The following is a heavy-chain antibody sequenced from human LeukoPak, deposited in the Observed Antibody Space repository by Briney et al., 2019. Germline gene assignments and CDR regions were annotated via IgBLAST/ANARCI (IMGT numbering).Heavy chain of an antibody. CDR2: IYTSGST. Sequence: SETLSLTCTVSGGSISSYYWSWIRQPAGKGLEWIGRIYTSGSTNYNPSLESRVTMSVDTSKNQFSLKLSSVTAADTAVYYCARDRSSSWYVDDAFDIWGQGTMVTVSS. J-gene: IGHJ3*02. D-gene: IGHD6-13*01. CDR3: ARDRSSSWYVDDAFDI. CDR1: GGSISSYY. V-gene: IGHV4-4*07.